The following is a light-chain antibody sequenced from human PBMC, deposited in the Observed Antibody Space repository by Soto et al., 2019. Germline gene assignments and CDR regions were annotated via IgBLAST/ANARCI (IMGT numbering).Light chain of an antibody. CDR3: QRSYTTPPT. J-gene: IGKJ4*01. CDR2: ATS. V-gene: IGKV1-16*01. CDR1: KGINNY. Sequence: DIQMTQSPPSLSASVGDRVTITCRASKGINNYLAWFQQQPGKAPKPLIYATSTLHSGVPSRFTGSGSGTEFTLTITSLQPEDFATYYCQRSYTTPPTFGGGTKVDIK.